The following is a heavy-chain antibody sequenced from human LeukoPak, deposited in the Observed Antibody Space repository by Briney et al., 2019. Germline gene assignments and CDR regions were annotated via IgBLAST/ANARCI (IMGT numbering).Heavy chain of an antibody. J-gene: IGHJ5*02. D-gene: IGHD2-15*01. CDR2: INTNTGNP. CDR1: GYTFTSYG. CDR3: ARDGGGDCSGGSCYEFDP. V-gene: IGHV7-4-1*02. Sequence: ASVKVSCKASGYTFTSYGISWVRQAPGQGLEWMGWINTNTGNPTYAQGFTGRFVFSLDTSVSTAYLQISSLKAEDTAVYYCARDGGGDCSGGSCYEFDPWGQGTLVTVSS.